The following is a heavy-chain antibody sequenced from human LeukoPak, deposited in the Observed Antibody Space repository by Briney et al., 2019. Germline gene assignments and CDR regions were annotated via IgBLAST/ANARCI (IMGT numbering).Heavy chain of an antibody. D-gene: IGHD6-19*01. CDR2: IYHSGTT. Sequence: PSETLSLTCAVSGYSISSGYYWGWIRQTPGKGLEWIGRIYHSGTTYYNPSLRSRVTISVDTSKNQFSLKLTSVTAADTAVYCCAREVGSSGFDYWGQGTLVTVSS. CDR3: AREVGSSGFDY. V-gene: IGHV4-38-2*02. CDR1: GYSISSGYY. J-gene: IGHJ4*02.